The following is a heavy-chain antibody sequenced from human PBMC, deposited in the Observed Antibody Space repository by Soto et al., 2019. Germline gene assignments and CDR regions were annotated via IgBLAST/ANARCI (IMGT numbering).Heavy chain of an antibody. CDR3: AKDLSEPMVRGVIFDY. D-gene: IGHD3-10*01. CDR1: GFTFSSYA. V-gene: IGHV3-23*01. CDR2: ISGSGGST. J-gene: IGHJ4*02. Sequence: GGSLRLSCAASGFTFSSYAMSWVRQAPGKGLEWVSAISGSGGSTYYADSVKGRFTISRDNSKNTLYLQMNSLRAEDTAVYYCAKDLSEPMVRGVIFDYWGQGTLVTVSS.